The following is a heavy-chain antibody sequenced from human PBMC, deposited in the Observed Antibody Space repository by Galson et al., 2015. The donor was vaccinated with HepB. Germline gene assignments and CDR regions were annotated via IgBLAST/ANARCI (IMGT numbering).Heavy chain of an antibody. Sequence: SVKVSCKASGYTFTGYYMHWVRQAPGQGLEWMGRINPNGGGTNYAQKFQGRVTMTRDTSISTAYMELSRLRSDDTAVYYCARDWSMGEDWFDPWGQGTLVTVSS. D-gene: IGHD3-16*01. V-gene: IGHV1-2*06. CDR3: ARDWSMGEDWFDP. CDR1: GYTFTGYY. CDR2: INPNGGGT. J-gene: IGHJ5*02.